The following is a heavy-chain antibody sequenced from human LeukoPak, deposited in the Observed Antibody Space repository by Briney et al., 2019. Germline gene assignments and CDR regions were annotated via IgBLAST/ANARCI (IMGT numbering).Heavy chain of an antibody. CDR3: ARHGDIKLRLGELSSPSDY. CDR2: INHSGST. Sequence: PSETLSLTCAVYGGSFSGYYWSWIRQPPGKGLEWIGEINHSGSTNYNPSLKSRVTISVDTSKNQFSLKLSSVTAADTAVYYCARHGDIKLRLGELSSPSDYWGQGTLVTVSS. D-gene: IGHD3-16*02. CDR1: GGSFSGYY. V-gene: IGHV4-34*01. J-gene: IGHJ4*02.